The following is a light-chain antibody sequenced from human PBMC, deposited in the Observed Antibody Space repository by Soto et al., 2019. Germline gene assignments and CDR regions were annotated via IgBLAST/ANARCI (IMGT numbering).Light chain of an antibody. J-gene: IGKJ4*01. Sequence: LQMSQSPSSLGASVGDRVTITVRASQGISRYLAWYQPKPGKAPKLLIYAASTLQSGVPSRFSGSGSGTEFTLTISSLQPEDFATYYCQQLNSYHTFGGGTKVDIK. CDR2: AAS. V-gene: IGKV1-9*01. CDR3: QQLNSYHT. CDR1: QGISRY.